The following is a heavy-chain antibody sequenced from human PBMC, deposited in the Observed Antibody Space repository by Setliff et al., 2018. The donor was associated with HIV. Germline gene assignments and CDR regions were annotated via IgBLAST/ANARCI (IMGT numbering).Heavy chain of an antibody. J-gene: IGHJ6*03. CDR2: IYHSGST. Sequence: SETLSLTCAVSGYSISSGYYWGWIRQPPGKGLEWIGSIYHSGSTYYNPSLKSRVTISVDTSKKQFSLKLSSVTAADTAVYYCARALAAAGPGYYYSYYLDVWGKGTTVTVSS. V-gene: IGHV4-38-2*01. D-gene: IGHD6-13*01. CDR1: GYSISSGYY. CDR3: ARALAAAGPGYYYSYYLDV.